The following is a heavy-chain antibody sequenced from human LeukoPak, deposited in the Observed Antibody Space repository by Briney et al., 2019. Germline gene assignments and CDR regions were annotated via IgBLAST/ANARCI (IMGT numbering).Heavy chain of an antibody. V-gene: IGHV3-23*01. D-gene: IGHD5-12*01. CDR2: ASGSGVNS. Sequence: GGSLRLSCAASGSTLRSYDMSWVRQAPGKGLEWVAAASGSGVNSYYADSVRGRFTISRDNSQNTLYLQMDSLRAEDTALYCCAKEYSGYDFDYWGQGTLVTVSS. J-gene: IGHJ4*02. CDR1: GSTLRSYD. CDR3: AKEYSGYDFDY.